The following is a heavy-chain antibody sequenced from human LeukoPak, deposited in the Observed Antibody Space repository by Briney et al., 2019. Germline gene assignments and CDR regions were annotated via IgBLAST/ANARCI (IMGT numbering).Heavy chain of an antibody. V-gene: IGHV3-21*01. Sequence: GGSLRLFCAASGFTFSSYSMNWVRQAPGKGLEWVSSISSSSSYIYYADSVKGRFTISRDNAKNSLYLQMNSLRAEDTAVYYCARSSPYLGYCSGGSCHWGQGTLVTVSS. CDR3: ARSSPYLGYCSGGSCH. CDR1: GFTFSSYS. J-gene: IGHJ4*02. CDR2: ISSSSSYI. D-gene: IGHD2-15*01.